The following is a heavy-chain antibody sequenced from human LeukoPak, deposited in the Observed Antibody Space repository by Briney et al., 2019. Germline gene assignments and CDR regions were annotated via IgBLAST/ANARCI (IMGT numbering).Heavy chain of an antibody. D-gene: IGHD1-26*01. CDR3: ARDLRIPSSRFSGSYYGPFDY. Sequence: VASVKVSCKASGYTFSAHGITWVRQAPGQGLEWMGIINPSGGSTSYAQKFQGRVTMTRDTSTSTVYMELSSLRSEDTAVYYCARDLRIPSSRFSGSYYGPFDYWGQGTLVTVSS. CDR2: INPSGGST. CDR1: GYTFSAHG. V-gene: IGHV1-46*01. J-gene: IGHJ4*02.